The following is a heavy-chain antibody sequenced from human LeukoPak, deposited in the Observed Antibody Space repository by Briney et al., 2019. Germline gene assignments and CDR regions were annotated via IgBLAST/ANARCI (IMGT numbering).Heavy chain of an antibody. J-gene: IGHJ4*02. CDR2: ISGSGSNT. Sequence: GGSLRLSCAASGFAFPNYAMSWVRQAPGKGLEWVSAISGSGSNTYYADSVKGRFTISRDNSQNTLYLQMNSLSAEDTAVYYCARDHRSSTWPFDYWGQGTLVTVSS. V-gene: IGHV3-23*01. CDR1: GFAFPNYA. D-gene: IGHD6-13*01. CDR3: ARDHRSSTWPFDY.